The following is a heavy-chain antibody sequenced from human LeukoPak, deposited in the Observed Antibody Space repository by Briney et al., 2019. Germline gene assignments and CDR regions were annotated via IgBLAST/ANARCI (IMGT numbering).Heavy chain of an antibody. J-gene: IGHJ4*02. CDR3: AKIGYSYCETGDY. D-gene: IGHD5-18*01. Sequence: GGSLRLACAASGFTFSSYAMSWVRQAPGKGLEWVSAISGSGGSTYYADSVKGRFTISRDNSKNTLYLQMNSLRAEDTAVYYCAKIGYSYCETGDYWGQGTLVTVSS. CDR1: GFTFSSYA. CDR2: ISGSGGST. V-gene: IGHV3-23*01.